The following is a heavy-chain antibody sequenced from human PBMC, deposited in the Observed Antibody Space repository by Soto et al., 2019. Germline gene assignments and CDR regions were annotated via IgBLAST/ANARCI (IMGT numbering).Heavy chain of an antibody. CDR2: IIPIFGTA. V-gene: IGHV1-69*13. CDR1: GGTFSSYA. D-gene: IGHD3-10*01. Sequence: VASVKVSCKASGGTFSSYAISWVRQAPGQGLEWMGGIIPIFGTANYAQKFQGRVTITADESTSTAYMELSSLRSEDTAVYYCARDWAYYYGSGTFDPWGQGTLVTVSS. CDR3: ARDWAYYYGSGTFDP. J-gene: IGHJ5*02.